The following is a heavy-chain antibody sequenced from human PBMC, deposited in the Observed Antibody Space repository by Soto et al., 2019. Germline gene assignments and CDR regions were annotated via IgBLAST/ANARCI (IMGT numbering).Heavy chain of an antibody. CDR2: TYYRSKWYN. CDR1: GDSVSSSSVT. CDR3: VRLIGNSWLDV. Sequence: SQTLSLTCAISGDSVSSSSVTWNWIRHSPSRGLEWLGRTYYRSKWYNDYAESVKSRITINPDTSKNQFSLHLNSVTPEDTAVVYCVRLIGNSWLDVWGKGTLVPVAS. V-gene: IGHV6-1*01. D-gene: IGHD1-26*01. J-gene: IGHJ5*02.